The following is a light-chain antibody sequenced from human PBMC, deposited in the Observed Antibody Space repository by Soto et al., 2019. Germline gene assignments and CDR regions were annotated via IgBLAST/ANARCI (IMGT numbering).Light chain of an antibody. CDR3: QQYGGSTRT. J-gene: IGKJ1*01. Sequence: EIVLLQSPGTLSLTPGERATLSCRASQTLRRTYIAWYQQKPGQAPRLIIHGASSRATGVPDRITGSGSGTDFTLSISRLEPEDFAVYYCQQYGGSTRTFGQGTKVDIK. CDR2: GAS. V-gene: IGKV3-20*01. CDR1: QTLRRTY.